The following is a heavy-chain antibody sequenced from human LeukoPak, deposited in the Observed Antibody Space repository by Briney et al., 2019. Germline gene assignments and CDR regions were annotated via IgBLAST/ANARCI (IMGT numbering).Heavy chain of an antibody. J-gene: IGHJ4*02. CDR1: GFTFRSYW. V-gene: IGHV3-7*01. Sequence: GGSPRLSCAASGFTFRSYWMTWVRQAPGKGLEWVANIKQDGSDKYYVDSVKGRFTTSRDNAKNSLFLQMNSLRAEDTAVYYCARDGGRKEDYWGQGTLVTVSS. CDR3: ARDGGRKEDY. D-gene: IGHD6-25*01. CDR2: IKQDGSDK.